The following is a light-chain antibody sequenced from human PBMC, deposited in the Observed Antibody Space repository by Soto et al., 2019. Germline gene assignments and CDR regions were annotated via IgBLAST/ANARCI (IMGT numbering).Light chain of an antibody. CDR3: QQYNNYSPS. Sequence: DIQMTQSPSTLSASVGARVTITCRASQSISNWLAWYQQKPGKAPKVLINHASRLQSGVPSRFSGSGYGTEFTLTINSLQPGYFATYYCQQYNNYSPSFGRGTRLEIK. CDR2: HAS. J-gene: IGKJ5*01. CDR1: QSISNW. V-gene: IGKV1-5*01.